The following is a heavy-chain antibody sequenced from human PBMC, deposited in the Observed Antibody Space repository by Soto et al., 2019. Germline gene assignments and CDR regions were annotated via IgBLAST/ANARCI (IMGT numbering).Heavy chain of an antibody. CDR2: IYYSGST. J-gene: IGHJ5*02. CDR1: GGSISSGGYY. D-gene: IGHD6-13*01. Sequence: QVQLQESGPGLVKPSQTLSLTCTVSGGSISSGGYYWSWIRQHPGKGLEWIGYIYYSGSTYYNPSLKRRVTISLDTYKNQFSLKLSSVTAARRAVYYCARVMGAAGNWFDPWGQGTLGTVSS. CDR3: ARVMGAAGNWFDP. V-gene: IGHV4-31*03.